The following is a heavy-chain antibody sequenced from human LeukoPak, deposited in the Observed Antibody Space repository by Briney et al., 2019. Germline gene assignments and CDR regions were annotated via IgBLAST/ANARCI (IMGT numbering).Heavy chain of an antibody. J-gene: IGHJ4*02. Sequence: SETLSLTCTVSGGSISSSSYYWGWIRQPPGKGLEWIGYIYHSGSTYYNPSLKSRATISVDRSKNQFSLKLSSVTAADTAVYYCARSPRDDFWSGSDYWGQGTLVTVSS. CDR1: GGSISSSSYY. D-gene: IGHD3-3*01. CDR2: IYHSGST. CDR3: ARSPRDDFWSGSDY. V-gene: IGHV4-39*07.